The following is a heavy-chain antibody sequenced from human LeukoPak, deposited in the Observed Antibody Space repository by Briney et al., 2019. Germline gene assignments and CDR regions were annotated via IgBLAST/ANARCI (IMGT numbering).Heavy chain of an antibody. D-gene: IGHD3-10*01. J-gene: IGHJ6*02. Sequence: GGSLRLSCAASGFTFSSYAMSWVRQAPGKGLEWVSAISGSVGSTYYADSVKGRFTISRDNSKNTLYLQMNSLRAEDTAVYYCAKNLWGGSGSSHYYYYYGMDVWGQGTTVTVSS. V-gene: IGHV3-23*01. CDR3: AKNLWGGSGSSHYYYYYGMDV. CDR1: GFTFSSYA. CDR2: ISGSVGST.